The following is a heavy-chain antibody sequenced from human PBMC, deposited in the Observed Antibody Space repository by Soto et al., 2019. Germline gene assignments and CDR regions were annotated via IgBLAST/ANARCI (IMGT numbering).Heavy chain of an antibody. CDR3: GRCTSTSCHLGSDY. CDR1: GFTFSSYA. Sequence: GGSLRLSCAASGFTFSSYAMNWVRQAPGKGLEWVALISHDGINKYYADSVRGRFTISRDSSTNTLYLQMNSLRAADTAVYYCGRCTSTSCHLGSDYWGQGTLVTVSS. V-gene: IGHV3-30-3*01. J-gene: IGHJ4*02. D-gene: IGHD2-2*01. CDR2: ISHDGINK.